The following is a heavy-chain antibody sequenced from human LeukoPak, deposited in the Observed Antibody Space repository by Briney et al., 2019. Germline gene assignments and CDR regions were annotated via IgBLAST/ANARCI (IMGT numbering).Heavy chain of an antibody. CDR3: AKDRYYGSGSYSY. J-gene: IGHJ4*02. Sequence: GGSLRLSCAASGFTFSSYGMSWVRQAPGKGLEWVSAISGSGGSTYYADSVKGRFTISRDNSKNTLYLQMNSLRAEDTAVYYCAKDRYYGSGSYSYWGQGTLVTVSS. V-gene: IGHV3-23*01. CDR2: ISGSGGST. D-gene: IGHD3-10*01. CDR1: GFTFSSYG.